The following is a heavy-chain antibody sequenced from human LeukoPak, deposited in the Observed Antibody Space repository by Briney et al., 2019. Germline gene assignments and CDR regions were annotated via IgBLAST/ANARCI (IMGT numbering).Heavy chain of an antibody. J-gene: IGHJ3*02. CDR1: GFTFSSYA. CDR2: ISGSGGST. V-gene: IGHV3-23*01. Sequence: QPGGSLRLSCAASGFTFSSYAMSWVRQAPGKGLEWVSAISGSGGSTYYADSVKGRFTISRDNSKNTLYLQMNSLRAEDTAVYYCAKDYYDSSGYYKNDDAFDIWGQGTMVTVSS. D-gene: IGHD3-22*01. CDR3: AKDYYDSSGYYKNDDAFDI.